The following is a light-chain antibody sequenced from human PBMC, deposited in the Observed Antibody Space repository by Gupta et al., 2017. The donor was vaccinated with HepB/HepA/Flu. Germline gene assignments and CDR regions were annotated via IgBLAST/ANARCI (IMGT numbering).Light chain of an antibody. CDR1: QNIDNY. CDR2: AAS. CDR3: QQSYSIVRT. V-gene: IGKV1-39*01. Sequence: DIQMTQSPSSLSASVVDRVTITCRASQNIDNYLNWYQQKPGEAPNLLIFAASVLHRGVPSRFSGSGSGTDFTLTVSNLQPEDFAVYYCQQSYSIVRTFGQGTKVEVK. J-gene: IGKJ1*01.